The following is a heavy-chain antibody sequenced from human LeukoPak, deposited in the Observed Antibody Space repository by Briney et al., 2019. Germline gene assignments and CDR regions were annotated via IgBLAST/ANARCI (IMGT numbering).Heavy chain of an antibody. CDR2: IIPIFGTA. Sequence: GASVKVSCKASGGTFSSYAISWVRQAPGQGLEWMGRIIPIFGTANYAQKFQGRVTITTDESTSTAYMELSSLRSEDTAVYYCARAPRIGDFWSGYYWLWLDPWGQGTLVPVSS. J-gene: IGHJ5*02. D-gene: IGHD3-3*01. CDR3: ARAPRIGDFWSGYYWLWLDP. V-gene: IGHV1-69*05. CDR1: GGTFSSYA.